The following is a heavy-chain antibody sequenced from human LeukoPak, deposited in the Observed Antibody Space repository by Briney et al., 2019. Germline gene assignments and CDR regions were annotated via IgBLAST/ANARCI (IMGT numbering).Heavy chain of an antibody. J-gene: IGHJ4*02. Sequence: ASVKVSCKVSGYTLTELSMHWVRQAPGKGLEWMGGFDPEDGETIYAQKFQGRVTMTEDTSTDTAYMELSSLRSEDTAVYYCATLTQWFGEQAKTPIDYWGQGTLVTVSS. CDR2: FDPEDGET. D-gene: IGHD3-10*01. CDR1: GYTLTELS. V-gene: IGHV1-24*01. CDR3: ATLTQWFGEQAKTPIDY.